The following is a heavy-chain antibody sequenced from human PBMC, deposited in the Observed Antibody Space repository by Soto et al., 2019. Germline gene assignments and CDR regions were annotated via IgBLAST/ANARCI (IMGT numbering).Heavy chain of an antibody. D-gene: IGHD2-15*01. Sequence: XETLSITCPFSGGSISSSSYYWGWIRQPPGKGLEWIGSIYYSGITYYNPSLKSRVTISVDTSKNQFSLKLSSVTAADTAVYYCARHVGPWGQGTLVTVSS. J-gene: IGHJ5*02. CDR3: ARHVGP. CDR1: GGSISSSSYY. V-gene: IGHV4-39*01. CDR2: IYYSGIT.